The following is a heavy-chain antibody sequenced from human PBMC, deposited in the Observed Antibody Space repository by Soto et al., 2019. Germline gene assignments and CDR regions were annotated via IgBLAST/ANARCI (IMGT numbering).Heavy chain of an antibody. Sequence: SETLSLTCTVSGGSISTYYWSWIRQPPGKGLEWIGYIYYSGSTNYNPSLRSRVTISIDTSKNQFSLKLSSVTAADTAVYYCARERSDYIWGRWQYYFDYWGQGTLVTVYS. CDR1: GGSISTYY. J-gene: IGHJ4*02. V-gene: IGHV4-59*01. D-gene: IGHD3-16*01. CDR2: IYYSGST. CDR3: ARERSDYIWGRWQYYFDY.